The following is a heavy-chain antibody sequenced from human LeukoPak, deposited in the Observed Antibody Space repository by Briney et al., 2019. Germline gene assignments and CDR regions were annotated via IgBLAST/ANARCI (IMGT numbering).Heavy chain of an antibody. J-gene: IGHJ4*02. D-gene: IGHD5-12*01. CDR3: ARVEASGYDYGAFDS. CDR2: IYSGGST. Sequence: GGSLRLSCAASGFTVSSNYMSWVRQAPGKGLEWVSVIYSGGSTYYADSVKGRFTISRDNSKNTLYLQMNSLRAEDTAVYYCARVEASGYDYGAFDSWGQGTLVTVSS. CDR1: GFTVSSNY. V-gene: IGHV3-53*01.